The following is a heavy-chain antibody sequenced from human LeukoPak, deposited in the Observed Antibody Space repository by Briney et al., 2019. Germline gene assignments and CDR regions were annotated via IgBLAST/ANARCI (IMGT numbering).Heavy chain of an antibody. CDR1: GFTFSNYN. CDR2: ISGTGSST. D-gene: IGHD2-2*02. J-gene: IGHJ5*02. Sequence: PGGSLRLSCAASGFTFSNYNMNWVRQAPGKGLEWVSTISGTGSSTYYADSAKGRFTISRDNSKDTLFLQLNSLTAADTAMYFCAKASVAIPQYCNSWGQGTLVTVSS. V-gene: IGHV3-23*01. CDR3: AKASVAIPQYCNS.